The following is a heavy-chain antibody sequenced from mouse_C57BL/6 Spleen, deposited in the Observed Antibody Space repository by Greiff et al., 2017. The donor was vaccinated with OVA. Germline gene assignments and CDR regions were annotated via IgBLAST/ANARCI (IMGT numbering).Heavy chain of an antibody. V-gene: IGHV5-17*01. Sequence: EVKLMESGGGLVKPGGSLKLSCPASGFTFSDYGMHLVRQAPEKGLEWVAYISSGSSTIYYADKVKGRFTISRDNAKNTLFLQMTSLRSDDTAMYYCARDDSWFAYWGQGTLVTVSA. CDR2: ISSGSSTI. CDR3: ARDDSWFAY. D-gene: IGHD2-4*01. CDR1: GFTFSDYG. J-gene: IGHJ3*01.